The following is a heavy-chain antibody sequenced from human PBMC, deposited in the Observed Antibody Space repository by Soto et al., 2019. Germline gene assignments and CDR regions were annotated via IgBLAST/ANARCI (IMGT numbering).Heavy chain of an antibody. J-gene: IGHJ6*03. D-gene: IGHD2-15*01. CDR2: IYYSGST. CDR1: GGSISSSSYY. CDR3: ARAEVGYYYMDV. V-gene: IGHV4-39*01. Sequence: QLLESGPGLVKPSETLSLTCTVSGGSISSSSYYWGWIRQPPGKGLEWIGSIYYSGSTYYNPSLKSRVTISVDTSKNQFSLKLSSVTAADTAVYYCARAEVGYYYMDVWGKGTTVTVSS.